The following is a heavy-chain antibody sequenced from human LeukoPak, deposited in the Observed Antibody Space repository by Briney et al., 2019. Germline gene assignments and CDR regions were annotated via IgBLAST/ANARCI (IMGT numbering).Heavy chain of an antibody. V-gene: IGHV1-58*02. D-gene: IGHD2/OR15-2a*01. J-gene: IGHJ5*02. CDR3: AADRLFMQGNNYFDP. Sequence: SVKVSCKASEFTFTRFAMQWVRQARGQRLEWIGWIVVGSANTYYAQKFQERVTITRDMSTSTVYMELSSLRSEDTAVYYCAADRLFMQGNNYFDPWGQGTLVTVSS. CDR1: EFTFTRFA. CDR2: IVVGSANT.